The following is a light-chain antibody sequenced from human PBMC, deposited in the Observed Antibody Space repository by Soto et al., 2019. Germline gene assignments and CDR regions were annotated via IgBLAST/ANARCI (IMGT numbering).Light chain of an antibody. J-gene: IGKJ4*01. CDR3: QQYNSYSPLT. V-gene: IGKV1-5*01. CDR2: DAS. CDR1: QSVSGW. Sequence: DIQVAQSPSSLSASVGDKVTVTWRSSQSVSGWLAWYQQKPGEAPKLLIYDASGLDSGVPSRFSGSGSGTDFTLTISSLQPDDFATYYCQQYNSYSPLTFGGGTMVDIK.